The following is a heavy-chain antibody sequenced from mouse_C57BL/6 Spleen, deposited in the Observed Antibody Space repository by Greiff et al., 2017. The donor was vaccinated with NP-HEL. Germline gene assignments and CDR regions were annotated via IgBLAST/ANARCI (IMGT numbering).Heavy chain of an antibody. Sequence: EVQLQQSGAELVRPGASVKLSCTASGFNIKDYYMHWVKQRPEQGLEWIGRIDPEDGDTEYAPKFQGKATMTADTSSNTAYLQLSSLTSEDTAVYYCTRHYYGSRNSFAYWGQGTLVTVSA. CDR1: GFNIKDYY. D-gene: IGHD1-1*01. CDR2: IDPEDGDT. V-gene: IGHV14-1*01. CDR3: TRHYYGSRNSFAY. J-gene: IGHJ3*01.